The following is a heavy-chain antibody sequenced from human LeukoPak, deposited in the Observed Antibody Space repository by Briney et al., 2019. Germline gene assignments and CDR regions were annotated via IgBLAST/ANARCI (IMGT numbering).Heavy chain of an antibody. D-gene: IGHD6-19*01. Sequence: SGPTLVNPTQTLTLTCTFSGFSINTGGVGVGWIRQPPGEALEWLALIYWDDDKRYSPSLKSRLTITKDTSKKQVVLTMTNMDPVDTATYYCARAVGWPNYYDMDVWGQGTTVTVS. CDR3: ARAVGWPNYYDMDV. V-gene: IGHV2-5*02. J-gene: IGHJ6*02. CDR1: GFSINTGGVG. CDR2: IYWDDDK.